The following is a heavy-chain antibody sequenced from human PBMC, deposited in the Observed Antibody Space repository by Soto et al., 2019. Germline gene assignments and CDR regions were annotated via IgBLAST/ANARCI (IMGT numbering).Heavy chain of an antibody. CDR3: ARDTAAAGGYYGMDV. Sequence: QVQLVQSGAEVKKPGASVKVSCKASGYTFTSYARHWVRQAPGQRLEWMGWINAGNGNTKYSQKFQGRVTITRDTFASTAYMELSSLRSEDTAVYYCARDTAAAGGYYGMDVWGQGTTVTVSS. CDR1: GYTFTSYA. J-gene: IGHJ6*02. D-gene: IGHD6-13*01. V-gene: IGHV1-3*01. CDR2: INAGNGNT.